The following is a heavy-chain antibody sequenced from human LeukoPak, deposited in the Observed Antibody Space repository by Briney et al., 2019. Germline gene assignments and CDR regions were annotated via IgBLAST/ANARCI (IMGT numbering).Heavy chain of an antibody. CDR3: ARRIRGYYGSGSYNAFDI. J-gene: IGHJ3*02. V-gene: IGHV4-39*01. CDR1: GFTFSSYG. D-gene: IGHD3-10*01. Sequence: GSLRLSCAASGFTFSSYGMHWVRQAPGKGLEWIGSIYYSGSTYYNPSLKSRVTISVDTSKNQFSLKLSSVTAADTAVYYCARRIRGYYGSGSYNAFDIWGQGTMVTVSS. CDR2: IYYSGST.